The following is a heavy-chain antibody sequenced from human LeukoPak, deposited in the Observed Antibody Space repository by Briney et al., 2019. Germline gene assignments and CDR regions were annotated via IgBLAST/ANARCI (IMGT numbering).Heavy chain of an antibody. Sequence: SVKVSCKTSGGTFTSYAITWVRQAPGQGLEWMGKIIPISGTTNYAQKFQGRVTFTADESTSTAYMELSSLRSEDTALYYCARKLRLGGNWFDAWGQGTLVTVSS. V-gene: IGHV1-69*15. CDR1: GGTFTSYA. D-gene: IGHD1-26*01. CDR3: ARKLRLGGNWFDA. J-gene: IGHJ5*02. CDR2: IIPISGTT.